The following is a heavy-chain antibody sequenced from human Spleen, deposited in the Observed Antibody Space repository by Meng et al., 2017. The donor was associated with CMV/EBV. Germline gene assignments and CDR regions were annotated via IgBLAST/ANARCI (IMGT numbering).Heavy chain of an antibody. D-gene: IGHD3-10*01. V-gene: IGHV5-51*01. Sequence: GESLKISCKTSGYKFTTYWIAWVRQMPGKGLEWMGMIYPDDSDTRYSPSFQGQVTIAADKSTGTAYVQWSSLKASDTAIFYCARLGLGDLYGSGTYNRAVHYYYYAMDVWGQGTLVTVSS. J-gene: IGHJ6*02. CDR2: IYPDDSDT. CDR1: GYKFTTYW. CDR3: ARLGLGDLYGSGTYNRAVHYYYYAMDV.